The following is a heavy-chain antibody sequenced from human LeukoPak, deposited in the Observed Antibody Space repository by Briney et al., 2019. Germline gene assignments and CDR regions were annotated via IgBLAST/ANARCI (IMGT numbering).Heavy chain of an antibody. D-gene: IGHD2-2*01. V-gene: IGHV1-2*06. CDR2: ISPNSGGT. J-gene: IGHJ5*02. CDR1: GYTFTDYY. CDR3: ARDCSSIKCSA. Sequence: ASVKVSCKASGYTFTDYYINWVRQAPGQGLEWMGRISPNSGGTTYAQKFQGRVTVTRDTSISTAYMELNNLGSDDTAVYYCARDCSSIKCSAWGQGTLVTVSS.